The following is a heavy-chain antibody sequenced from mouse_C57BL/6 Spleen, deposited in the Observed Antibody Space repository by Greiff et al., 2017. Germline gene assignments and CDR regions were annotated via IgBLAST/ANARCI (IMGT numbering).Heavy chain of an antibody. D-gene: IGHD1-1*01. J-gene: IGHJ1*03. Sequence: QVQLQQPGAELVKPGASVKLSCKASGYTFTSYWMQWVKQRPGQGLEWIGEIDPSDSYTNYNQKFKGKATLTVDTSSSTAYMQLSSLTSEDSAVYYCARSNGSSYPDWYFDVWGTGTTVTVSS. V-gene: IGHV1-50*01. CDR3: ARSNGSSYPDWYFDV. CDR2: IDPSDSYT. CDR1: GYTFTSYW.